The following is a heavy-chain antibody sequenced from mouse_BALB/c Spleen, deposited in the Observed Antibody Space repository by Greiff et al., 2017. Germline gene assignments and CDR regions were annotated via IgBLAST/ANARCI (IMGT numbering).Heavy chain of an antibody. CDR2: IRNKANGYTT. D-gene: IGHD4-1*01. J-gene: IGHJ4*01. Sequence: EVHLLESGGGLVQPGGSLRLSCATSGFTFTDYYMSWVRQPPGKALEWLGFIRNKANGYTTEYSASVKGRFTISRDNSQSILYLQMNTLRAEDSATYYCARDIAGFYAMDYWGQGTSVTVSS. V-gene: IGHV7-3*02. CDR3: ARDIAGFYAMDY. CDR1: GFTFTDYY.